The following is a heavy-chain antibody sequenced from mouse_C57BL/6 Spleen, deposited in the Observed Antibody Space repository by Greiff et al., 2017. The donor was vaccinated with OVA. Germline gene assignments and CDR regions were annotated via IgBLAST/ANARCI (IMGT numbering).Heavy chain of an antibody. CDR1: GYSFTSYY. CDR2: IYPGSGNT. CDR3: AREDSLRGFAY. V-gene: IGHV1-66*01. J-gene: IGHJ3*01. Sequence: VQLQQSGPELVKPGASVKISCKASGYSFTSYYIHWVKQRPGQGLEWIGWIYPGSGNTKYNEKFKGKATLTADTSSSTAYMQLSSLTSEDSAVYYCAREDSLRGFAYWGQGTLVTVSA. D-gene: IGHD1-1*01.